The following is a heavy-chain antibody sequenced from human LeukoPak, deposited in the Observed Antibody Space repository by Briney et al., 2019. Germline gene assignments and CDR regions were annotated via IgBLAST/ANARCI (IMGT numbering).Heavy chain of an antibody. CDR2: IYYSGST. J-gene: IGHJ4*02. V-gene: IGHV4-39*07. D-gene: IGHD3-3*01. CDR3: ARELLRDRIDY. CDR1: GGSISSSSYY. Sequence: SETLSLTCTVSGGSISSSSYYWGWIRQPPGKGLEWIGSIYYSGSTYYNPSLKSRVTISVDTSKNQFSLKLSSVTAADTAVYYCARELLRDRIDYWGQGTLVTVSS.